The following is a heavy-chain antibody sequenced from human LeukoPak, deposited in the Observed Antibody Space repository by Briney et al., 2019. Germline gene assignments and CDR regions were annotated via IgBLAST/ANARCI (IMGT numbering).Heavy chain of an antibody. CDR1: GFTFSDYY. J-gene: IGHJ4*02. CDR2: ISSSGITI. V-gene: IGHV3-11*01. Sequence: GGSLRLSCAASGFTFSDYYMSWIRQAPGKGLEWVSYISSSGITIYYADSVKGRFTISRDNAKNSLYLQMNSLRAEDTAVYYCARDLDYYDRIFDYWGQGTLVTVSS. D-gene: IGHD3-22*01. CDR3: ARDLDYYDRIFDY.